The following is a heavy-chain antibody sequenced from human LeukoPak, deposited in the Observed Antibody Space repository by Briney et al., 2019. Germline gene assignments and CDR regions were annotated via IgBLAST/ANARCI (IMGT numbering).Heavy chain of an antibody. CDR2: IYYSGST. V-gene: IGHV4-59*01. CDR1: GGSISSYY. D-gene: IGHD3-10*01. J-gene: IGHJ5*02. CDR3: ARGPLHGSFGELSYRFDP. Sequence: SETLSLTCTVSGGSISSYYWSWIRQPPGKGLEWIGYIYYSGSTNYNPSLKSRVTISVDTSKNQFSLKLSSVTAADTAVYYCARGPLHGSFGELSYRFDPWGQGTLVTVSS.